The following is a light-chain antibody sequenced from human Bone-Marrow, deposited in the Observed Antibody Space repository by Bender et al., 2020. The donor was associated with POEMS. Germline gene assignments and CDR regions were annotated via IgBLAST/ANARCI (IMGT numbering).Light chain of an antibody. Sequence: SNELTQPPSVSVFPGQTARITCSGDALPKQYAYWYQQKPGQAPVLVIYKDTERPSGIPERFSGSSSGTTVTLTISGVQAEDEADYYCQSTDSSDTYVFGTGTKVTVL. J-gene: IGLJ1*01. V-gene: IGLV3-25*03. CDR3: QSTDSSDTYV. CDR1: ALPKQY. CDR2: KDT.